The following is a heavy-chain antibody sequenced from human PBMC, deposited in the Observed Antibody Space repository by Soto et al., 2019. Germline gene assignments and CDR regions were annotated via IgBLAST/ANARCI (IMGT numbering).Heavy chain of an antibody. CDR2: ISYDGSNK. V-gene: IGHV3-30*18. J-gene: IGHJ4*02. D-gene: IGHD3-3*01. CDR3: AKDLDDFSSGYVFDY. CDR1: GFTFSSYG. Sequence: GGSLRLSCAASGFTFSSYGMHWVRQAPGKGLEWVAVISYDGSNKYYADSVKGRFTISRDNSKNTLYLQMNSLRAEDTAVYYCAKDLDDFSSGYVFDYWGQGTLVTVS.